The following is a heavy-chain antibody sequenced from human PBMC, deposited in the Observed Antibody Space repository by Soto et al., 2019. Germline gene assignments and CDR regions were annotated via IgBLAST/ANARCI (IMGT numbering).Heavy chain of an antibody. CDR2: IYHSGST. V-gene: IGHV4-30-2*01. Sequence: SETLSLTCAVSGGSISSGGYSWSWIRQPPGKGLEWIGYIYHSGSTYYNPSLKSRVTISVDRSKNQFSLKLSSVTAADTAVYYCARSTSLGYCSSTSCPGGWFDPWGQGTLVTVYS. J-gene: IGHJ5*02. CDR3: ARSTSLGYCSSTSCPGGWFDP. D-gene: IGHD2-2*01. CDR1: GGSISSGGYS.